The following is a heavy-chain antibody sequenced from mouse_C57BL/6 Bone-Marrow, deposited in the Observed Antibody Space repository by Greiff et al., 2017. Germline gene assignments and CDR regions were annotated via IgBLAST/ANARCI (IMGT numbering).Heavy chain of an antibody. CDR3: ARSWAAWFAY. D-gene: IGHD4-1*01. J-gene: IGHJ3*01. V-gene: IGHV1-69*01. CDR1: GYTFTSYW. CDR2: IDPSDSYT. Sequence: QVQLQHPGAELVLPGASVKLSCKASGYTFTSYWMHWVKQRPGQGLEWIGEIDPSDSYTNYNQKFTGQSTLTVDKSSSTAYMQLSSLTSEDSAVYYWARSWAAWFAYWGQGTLGTVSA.